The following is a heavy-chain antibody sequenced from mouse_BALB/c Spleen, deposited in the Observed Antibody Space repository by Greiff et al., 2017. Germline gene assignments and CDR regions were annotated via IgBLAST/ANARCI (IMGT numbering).Heavy chain of an antibody. CDR1: GFTFSNYW. J-gene: IGHJ2*01. Sequence: EVKVEESGGGLVQPGGSMKLSCVASGFTFSNYWMNWVRQSPEKGLEWVAEIRLKSNNYATHYAESVKGRFTISRDDSKSSVYLQMNNLRAEDTGIYYCTPHYYSSSFDYWGQGTTLTVSS. D-gene: IGHD1-1*01. CDR3: TPHYYSSSFDY. CDR2: IRLKSNNYAT. V-gene: IGHV6-6*02.